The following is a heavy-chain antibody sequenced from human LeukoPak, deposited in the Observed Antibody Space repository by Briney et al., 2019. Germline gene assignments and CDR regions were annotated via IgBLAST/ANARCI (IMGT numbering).Heavy chain of an antibody. Sequence: GGTLRLSCAASGFTFSSYNTNWVRQAPGKGLEWVSFISNTGSYTYYTDSLKGRFTISRDNAKNSMYLQMNSLRAEDTAVYYCARHGYDGFDMWGQGTMVTVSS. CDR2: ISNTGSYT. V-gene: IGHV3-21*01. CDR3: ARHGYDGFDM. D-gene: IGHD6-13*01. CDR1: GFTFSSYN. J-gene: IGHJ3*02.